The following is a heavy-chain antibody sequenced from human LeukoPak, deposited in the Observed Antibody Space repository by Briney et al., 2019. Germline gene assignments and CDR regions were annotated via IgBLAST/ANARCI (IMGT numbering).Heavy chain of an antibody. J-gene: IGHJ5*02. Sequence: EASVKVSCKASGYTFTSYDINWVRQATGQGLEWMGWMNPNSGNTGYAQKFHGRVTMTRNTSISTACMELSSLRSEDTAVYYCARAIGYCSGGSCHGGYWFDPWGQGTLVTVSS. CDR1: GYTFTSYD. CDR2: MNPNSGNT. V-gene: IGHV1-8*01. CDR3: ARAIGYCSGGSCHGGYWFDP. D-gene: IGHD2-15*01.